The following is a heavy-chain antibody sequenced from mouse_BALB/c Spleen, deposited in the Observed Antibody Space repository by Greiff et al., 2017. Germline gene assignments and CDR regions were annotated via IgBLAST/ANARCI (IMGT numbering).Heavy chain of an antibody. J-gene: IGHJ4*01. CDR2: ILPGSGST. V-gene: IGHV1-9*01. CDR1: GYTFSSYW. Sequence: QVQLQQSGAELMKPGASVKISCKATGYTFSSYWIEWVKQRPGHGLEWIGEILPGSGSTNYNEKFKGKATFTADTSSNTAYMQLSSLTSEDSAVYYCARYEGYDEPYAMDYWGQGTSVTVSS. CDR3: ARYEGYDEPYAMDY. D-gene: IGHD2-14*01.